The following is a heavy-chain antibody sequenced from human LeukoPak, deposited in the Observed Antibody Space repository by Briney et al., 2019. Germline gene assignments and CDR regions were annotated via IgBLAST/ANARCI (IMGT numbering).Heavy chain of an antibody. Sequence: TGGSLRLSCVASGLTFSSYGMSWVRQAPGKGLEWVSSISGRGTSTFYADSVKGRFTISRDNSKNTVYLQLSNLRVADTAVYYCAKLEDWGQGTLVAVSS. J-gene: IGHJ4*02. D-gene: IGHD1-1*01. CDR2: ISGRGTST. CDR1: GLTFSSYG. V-gene: IGHV3-23*05. CDR3: AKLED.